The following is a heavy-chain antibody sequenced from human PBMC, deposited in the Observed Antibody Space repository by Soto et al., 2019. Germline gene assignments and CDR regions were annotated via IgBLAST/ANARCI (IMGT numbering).Heavy chain of an antibody. CDR1: GYTCSSYV. CDR2: ISAYNGNT. V-gene: IGHV1-18*01. CDR3: ARERYFDWPIDY. Sequence: ASGKISCTASGYTCSSYVVTCVLKAPGQGLEWMGWISAYNGNTNYAQKLQGRVTMTTDTSTSTAYMELRSLRSDDTAVYYCARERYFDWPIDYWGQGTLVTVSS. J-gene: IGHJ4*02. D-gene: IGHD3-9*01.